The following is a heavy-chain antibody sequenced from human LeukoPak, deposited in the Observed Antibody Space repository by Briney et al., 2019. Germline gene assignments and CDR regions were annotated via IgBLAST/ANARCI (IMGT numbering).Heavy chain of an antibody. D-gene: IGHD2/OR15-2a*01. J-gene: IGHJ3*02. CDR3: ARDLVSPIIDAFDI. CDR1: GYSISSGYY. V-gene: IGHV4-38-2*02. Sequence: SETLSLTCTVSGYSISSGYYWGWIRQPPGKGLEWIGSIYHSGSTYYNPSLKSRVTISVDTSKNQLSLKLSSVTAADTAVYYCARDLVSPIIDAFDIWGQGTMVTVSS. CDR2: IYHSGST.